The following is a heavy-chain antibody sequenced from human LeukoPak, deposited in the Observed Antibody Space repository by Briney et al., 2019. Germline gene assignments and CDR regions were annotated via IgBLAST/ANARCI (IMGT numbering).Heavy chain of an antibody. V-gene: IGHV3-48*03. Sequence: GGSLRLSCAASGFTFSNYEMSWVRQSPGKGLEWVSYISRSGDTTFYADSVKGRFTISREEAKNSVYLQMDSLRVEDTAVYYCAKRGSTVFFDNWGQGTLVTVSS. J-gene: IGHJ4*02. CDR1: GFTFSNYE. CDR2: ISRSGDTT. CDR3: AKRGSTVFFDN. D-gene: IGHD4-17*01.